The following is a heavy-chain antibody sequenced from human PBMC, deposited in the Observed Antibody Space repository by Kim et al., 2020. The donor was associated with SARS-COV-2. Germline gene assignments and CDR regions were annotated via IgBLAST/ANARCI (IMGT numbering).Heavy chain of an antibody. V-gene: IGHV1-8*01. CDR1: GYTFISYD. J-gene: IGHJ4*01. CDR3: AWGHLKCIVVVLCHRPYY. D-gene: IGHD2-21*01. CDR2: MYPTSGYS. Sequence: ASVKVSCKASGYTFISYDINWVRQATGQGLAWIGLMYPTSGYSGYEQKFQGRVIITRNTSLSTAYMELSSLLSEDKAVFYFAWGHLKCIVVVLCHRPYY.